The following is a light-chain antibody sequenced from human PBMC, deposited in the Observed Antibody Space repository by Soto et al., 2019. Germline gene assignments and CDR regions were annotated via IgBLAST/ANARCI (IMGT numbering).Light chain of an antibody. J-gene: IGKJ4*01. CDR1: QDISNY. CDR2: DAS. V-gene: IGKV1-33*01. CDR3: QQYDNRPALT. Sequence: DIQMTQSPSSLSASVGDRVTITCPASQDISNYLNWYQQKPGKAPKLLIYDASNLETGAPSRFSGSGSGTDFTFTISSLQPEDIATYYCQQYDNRPALTFGGGTKVEIK.